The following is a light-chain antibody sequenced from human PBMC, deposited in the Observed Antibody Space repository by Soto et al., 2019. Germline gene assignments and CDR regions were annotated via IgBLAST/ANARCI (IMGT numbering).Light chain of an antibody. J-gene: IGKJ5*01. V-gene: IGKV1-39*01. CDR3: QQSFTTASIT. CDR2: AAS. CDR1: QSISRN. Sequence: DIQMTQYPSSLSASVGDRVTITCRASQSISRNLNWYQHKPGKAPKLLIYAASNLQNGVPSRFRGGVSGTEFTLSINSLQPEDFGTYYCQQSFTTASITFGQGTRLEIK.